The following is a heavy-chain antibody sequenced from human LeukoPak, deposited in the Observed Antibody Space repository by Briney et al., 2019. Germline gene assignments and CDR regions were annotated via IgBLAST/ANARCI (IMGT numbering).Heavy chain of an antibody. CDR1: GYTFTKYV. D-gene: IGHD2-21*01. V-gene: IGHV1-3*01. CDR3: ARDDCGDTCYPGGY. J-gene: IGHJ4*02. Sequence: EASVKVSCKASGYTFTKYVVHWVRQAPGQRPEWMGWINAVNGDTKYSQNFQDRATITRDTSANTAYMELSSLTSEDTALYYCARDDCGDTCYPGGYWGQGTLVTVSS. CDR2: INAVNGDT.